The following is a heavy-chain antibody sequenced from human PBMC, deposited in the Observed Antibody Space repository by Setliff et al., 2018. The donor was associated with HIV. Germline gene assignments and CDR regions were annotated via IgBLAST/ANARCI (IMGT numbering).Heavy chain of an antibody. D-gene: IGHD1-1*01. Sequence: ASVKVSCKASGYTFTNNFIHWVRQAPGQGLEWMGWISPYDAARKISQKFRGGVSLTTDTSINTAYMELGGLHSDDTAVYYCARQLYNSLDFWGQGALVTVSS. CDR3: ARQLYNSLDF. J-gene: IGHJ4*02. CDR2: ISPYDAAR. CDR1: GYTFTNNF. V-gene: IGHV1-2*02.